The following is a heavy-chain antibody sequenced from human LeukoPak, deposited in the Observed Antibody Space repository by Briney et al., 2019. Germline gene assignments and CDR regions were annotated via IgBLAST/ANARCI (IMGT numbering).Heavy chain of an antibody. CDR3: TGGTGTLGY. V-gene: IGHV3-49*03. D-gene: IGHD1-14*01. CDR1: GFTFGDYP. CDR2: IRGKVYGGTT. J-gene: IGHJ4*02. Sequence: PGGSLRLSCSASGFTFGDYPMSWFRQAPGKGLEWVGFIRGKVYGGTTEYAASVKGRFTISGDVSKSIAYLQMNSLKTEDTAVFSCTGGTGTLGYWGQGTLVTVSS.